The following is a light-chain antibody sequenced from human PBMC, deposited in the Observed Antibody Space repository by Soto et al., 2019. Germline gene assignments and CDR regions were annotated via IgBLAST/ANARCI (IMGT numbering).Light chain of an antibody. J-gene: IGLJ3*02. Sequence: QSVLTQPPSASGTPGQRVTISCSGSSSNIGSNTVNWYQHLPGTAPKVLIYTNDQRPSGVPDRLSGSKSGTSASLAISGLQSEDGAEYFCAAWDDRLNGWVFGGGTKLTVL. CDR3: AAWDDRLNGWV. V-gene: IGLV1-44*01. CDR2: TND. CDR1: SSNIGSNT.